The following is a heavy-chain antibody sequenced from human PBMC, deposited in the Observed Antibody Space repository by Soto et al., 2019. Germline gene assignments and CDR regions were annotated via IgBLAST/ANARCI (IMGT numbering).Heavy chain of an antibody. CDR3: ARIGPYCGGDCYPDFDF. D-gene: IGHD2-21*02. V-gene: IGHV3-23*01. J-gene: IGHJ4*02. CDR2: VSGSGGGT. CDR1: GFTFNTYG. Sequence: LRLSCAASGFTFNTYGMTWVRQAPGKGLEWVSTVSGSGGGTYYADSVKGRFTISRVNSKNTMYLQMSNLRAEDTAVYFCARIGPYCGGDCYPDFDFWGLGTPVTVSS.